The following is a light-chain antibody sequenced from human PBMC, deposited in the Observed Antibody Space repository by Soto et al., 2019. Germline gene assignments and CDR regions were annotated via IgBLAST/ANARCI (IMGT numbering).Light chain of an antibody. J-gene: IGLJ1*01. V-gene: IGLV2-23*02. Sequence: QSVLTQPASVSGSPGQSITISCAGTSSDVGKYDLVSWYQQHPGKAPKLIIYDVTKRPSGVSNRFSGSKSGNAASLTISGLENDDEAYYYCSSYGRISPYVFGPGTKLTVL. CDR1: SSDVGKYDL. CDR2: DVT. CDR3: SSYGRISPYV.